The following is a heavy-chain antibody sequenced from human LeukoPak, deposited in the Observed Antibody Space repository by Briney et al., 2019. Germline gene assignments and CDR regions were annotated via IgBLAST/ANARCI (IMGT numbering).Heavy chain of an antibody. CDR2: ISSSSTI. V-gene: IGHV3-48*01. Sequence: GGSLRLSCAASGFTFSSYSMNWVRQAPGKGLEWVSYISSSSTIYYADSVKGRFTISRDNAKNSLYLQMNSLRAEDTTVYYCARAPSSTSCLDYWGQGTLVTVSS. CDR1: GFTFSSYS. CDR3: ARAPSSTSCLDY. J-gene: IGHJ4*02. D-gene: IGHD2-2*01.